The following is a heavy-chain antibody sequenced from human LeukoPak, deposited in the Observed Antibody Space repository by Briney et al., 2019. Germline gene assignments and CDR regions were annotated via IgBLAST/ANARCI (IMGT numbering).Heavy chain of an antibody. V-gene: IGHV4-34*01. CDR1: GGSFSGYY. Sequence: PSETLSLTCAVYGGSFSGYYWSWIRQPPGKGLEWIGEINHSGSTNYNPSLKSRVTISVDTSKNQFSLKLSSVTAADTAVYYCARLYYYSNSRGYYMDVWGKGTTVTVSS. CDR2: INHSGST. CDR3: ARLYYYSNSRGYYMDV. J-gene: IGHJ6*03. D-gene: IGHD4-11*01.